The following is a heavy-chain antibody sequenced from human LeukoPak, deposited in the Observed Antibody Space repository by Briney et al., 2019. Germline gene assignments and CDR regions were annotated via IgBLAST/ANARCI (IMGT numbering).Heavy chain of an antibody. CDR2: ISSAGGYI. CDR3: ARDEGSDYYYYYMDV. CDR1: GLSFSSYS. Sequence: GGSLRLSCAASGLSFSSYSMNWVRQAPGKGLEWVSSISSAGGYIHYADSVKGRFTISRDNAKNSLYLQMNSLRVEDTAIYYCARDEGSDYYYYYMDVWGKGTTVTVSS. J-gene: IGHJ6*03. D-gene: IGHD6-19*01. V-gene: IGHV3-21*01.